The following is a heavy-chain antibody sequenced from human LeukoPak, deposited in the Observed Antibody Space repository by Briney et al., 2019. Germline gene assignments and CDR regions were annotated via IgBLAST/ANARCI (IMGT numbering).Heavy chain of an antibody. CDR2: IGGSGGST. CDR3: AKAAYDFWSGYYSDY. D-gene: IGHD3-3*01. J-gene: IGHJ4*02. Sequence: GGSLRLSCAASGFTFSNYAMSWVRQAPGKGLEWVSAIGGSGGSTYYADSVTGRFTISRDNSKNTLYLQMNSLRADDTAVYYCAKAAYDFWSGYYSDYWGQGILVTVSS. V-gene: IGHV3-23*01. CDR1: GFTFSNYA.